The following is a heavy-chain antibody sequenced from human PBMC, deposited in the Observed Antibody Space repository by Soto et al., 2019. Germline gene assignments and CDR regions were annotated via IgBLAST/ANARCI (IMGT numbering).Heavy chain of an antibody. CDR1: GFVFSSYG. CDR3: ARDPRDSTGPHYYKYYGLDV. J-gene: IGHJ6*02. V-gene: IGHV3-33*01. CDR2: IWHDGSEK. Sequence: LRLSCATSGFVFSSYGMQWVRQAPGKGLEWVAAIWHDGSEKYYADLVKGRFTISRDNSKSTLYLQMNSLRAEDTAVYYCARDPRDSTGPHYYKYYGLDVWGQGTTVPVYS. D-gene: IGHD2-21*01.